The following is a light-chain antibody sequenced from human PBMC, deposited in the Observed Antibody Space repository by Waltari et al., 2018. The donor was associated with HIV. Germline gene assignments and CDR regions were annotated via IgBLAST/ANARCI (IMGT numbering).Light chain of an antibody. V-gene: IGLV2-14*03. Sequence: QSALTQPDSVSGSRGKSITISCTGASSDVGHYNYGSWYQQHPGKAPKLMIRDVSNRPSGVSNRFSGSKSGNTASLTISGLQAEDEADYYCSSYTGSSTLGVFGSGTRVTVL. CDR1: SSDVGHYNY. J-gene: IGLJ1*01. CDR2: DVS. CDR3: SSYTGSSTLGV.